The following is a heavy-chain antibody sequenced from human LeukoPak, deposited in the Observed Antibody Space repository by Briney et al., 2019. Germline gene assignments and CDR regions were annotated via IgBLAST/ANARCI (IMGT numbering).Heavy chain of an antibody. D-gene: IGHD1-26*01. CDR1: GGSISSNNW. CDR2: IYHSGST. V-gene: IGHV4-4*02. J-gene: IGHJ4*02. Sequence: PSGTLSLTCAVSGGSISSNNWWSWVRQPPGKGLEWIGEIYHSGSTNYNPSLKSRVTISVDKSKNQFFQNLNSVTAADTAVYYCARDLYSGSFGIGYWGQGTLVTVSS. CDR3: ARDLYSGSFGIGY.